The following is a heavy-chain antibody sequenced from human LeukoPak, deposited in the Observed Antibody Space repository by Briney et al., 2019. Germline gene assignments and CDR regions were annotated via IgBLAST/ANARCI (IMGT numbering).Heavy chain of an antibody. Sequence: PGGSLRLSCAASGFTFSTYWMHWVRQAPGKGLEWVANIKQDGSEKYYVDSVKGRFTISRDNAKNSLYLQMNSLRAEDTAVYYCARDLTGDTDTVFDYWGQGTLVTVSS. D-gene: IGHD7-27*01. J-gene: IGHJ4*02. CDR2: IKQDGSEK. CDR3: ARDLTGDTDTVFDY. CDR1: GFTFSTYW. V-gene: IGHV3-7*01.